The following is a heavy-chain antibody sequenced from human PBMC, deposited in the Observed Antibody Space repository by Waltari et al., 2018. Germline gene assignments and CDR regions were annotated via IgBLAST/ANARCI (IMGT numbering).Heavy chain of an antibody. CDR3: ARTFMVRTIRSRGWFDP. D-gene: IGHD3-10*01. J-gene: IGHJ5*02. V-gene: IGHV4-39*02. Sequence: QLQLQESGPRLVKPSETLSLTCSVSGDSITSSNYYWAWIRQPPGKGLEWIGSVYYTGSTYYKASLKSRVTIFVDTSKNYFSLSLTSVTATDTAIYFCARTFMVRTIRSRGWFDPWGQGTLVTVSS. CDR2: VYYTGST. CDR1: GDSITSSNYY.